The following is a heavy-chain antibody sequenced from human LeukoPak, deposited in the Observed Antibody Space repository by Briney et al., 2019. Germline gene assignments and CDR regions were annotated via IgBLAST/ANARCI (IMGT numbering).Heavy chain of an antibody. J-gene: IGHJ4*02. Sequence: GASVKVSCKASGHTFTTYYIHWMPQTPGQGFEWMGVSYPDAGTTDHGQRFRDRFVMTADTATSTVYMELSSLTSEDTGVYYCVREFVGGTFDYWGQGALITVSA. CDR2: SYPDAGTT. CDR3: VREFVGGTFDY. D-gene: IGHD3-3*01. V-gene: IGHV1-46*01. CDR1: GHTFTTYY.